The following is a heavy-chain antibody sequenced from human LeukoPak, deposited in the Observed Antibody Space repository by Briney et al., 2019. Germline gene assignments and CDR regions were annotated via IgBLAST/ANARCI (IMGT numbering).Heavy chain of an antibody. CDR2: IRSKTNNYAT. CDR1: MFTFSGSA. D-gene: IGHD1-1*01. CDR3: SRPRIATTATSVDV. V-gene: IGHV3-73*01. J-gene: IGHJ6*02. Sequence: PGGSLRLSCAASMFTFSGSAIHWVRQRPGKGLEWVGRIRSKTNNYATAYAVSVRGRFTISRDDSRNMAYLQMNSLKNEDTAVYYCSRPRIATTATSVDVWGQGTAVIVSS.